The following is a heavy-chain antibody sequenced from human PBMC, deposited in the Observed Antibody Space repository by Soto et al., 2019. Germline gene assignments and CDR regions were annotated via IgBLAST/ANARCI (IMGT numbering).Heavy chain of an antibody. CDR2: ISYDGRHD. V-gene: IGHV3-30*04. D-gene: IGHD2-15*01. CDR1: GFTFSSYT. CDR3: ATNVAVVTPADNLVDS. J-gene: IGHJ4*02. Sequence: QVHLVESGGGVVQSGRSLRLSCAASGFTFSSYTMNWVRLLPGRGLEWVAVISYDGRHDYYSDSVEGRFTISRDNVKNILYLQMTSLRPEDTAVYYCATNVAVVTPADNLVDSWGQGALVTVSS.